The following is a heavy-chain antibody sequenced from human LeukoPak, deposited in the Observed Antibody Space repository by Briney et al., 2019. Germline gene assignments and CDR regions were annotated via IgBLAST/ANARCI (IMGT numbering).Heavy chain of an antibody. CDR2: ISSSSSTI. CDR3: ARSRKGSPPWDFQH. Sequence: PGGALRLSCAASGFTFSSYSMNWVRQAPGKGLGWGSYISSSSSTIYYADSVKGRFTISRDNAKNSLYLQMNSLRAEDTAVYYCARSRKGSPPWDFQHWGQGTLVTVSS. V-gene: IGHV3-48*04. J-gene: IGHJ1*01. CDR1: GFTFSSYS. D-gene: IGHD1-26*01.